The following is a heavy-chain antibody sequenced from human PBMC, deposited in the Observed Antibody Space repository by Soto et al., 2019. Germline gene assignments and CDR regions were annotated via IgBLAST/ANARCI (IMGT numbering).Heavy chain of an antibody. J-gene: IGHJ4*02. V-gene: IGHV4-30-4*08. Sequence: QVQLQESGPGLVKPSQTLSLTCTVSGASVSSGDYYWSSIRQSPGKGLEWIGYIYYSGDSYYNPSLKGRLTISIDTSKNQFSRILNSVTVAATAIYYCVGTGSTDDYWGRGTLVTV. D-gene: IGHD4-17*01. CDR1: GASVSSGDYY. CDR3: VGTGSTDDY. CDR2: IYYSGDS.